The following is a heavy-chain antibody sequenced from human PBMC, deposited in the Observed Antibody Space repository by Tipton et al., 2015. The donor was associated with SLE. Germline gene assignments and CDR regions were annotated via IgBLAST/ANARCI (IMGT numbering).Heavy chain of an antibody. CDR1: GFTFSSYG. CDR3: ARILLADYYYYGMDV. D-gene: IGHD3-3*02. J-gene: IGHJ6*02. CDR2: ISSSSSYI. V-gene: IGHV3-21*01. Sequence: SLRLSCAASGFTFSSYGMNWVRQAPGKGLEWVSSISSSSSYIYYADSVKGRFTISRDNAKNSLYLQMNSLRAEDTAVYYCARILLADYYYYGMDVWGQGTTVTVSS.